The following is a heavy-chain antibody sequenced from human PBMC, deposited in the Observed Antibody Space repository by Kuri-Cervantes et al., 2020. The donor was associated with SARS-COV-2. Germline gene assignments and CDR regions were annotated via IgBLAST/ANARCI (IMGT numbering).Heavy chain of an antibody. J-gene: IGHJ5*02. V-gene: IGHV4-34*01. CDR1: GGSFSGYY. Sequence: SETLSLTCAVYGGSFSGYYWSWIRQPPGKGLEWIGEINHSGSTNYNPSLKSRVTISVDTSKNQFSLKLSSVTAADTAVYYCAGDRRDSSGWANWYDPWGQGTLTVSS. D-gene: IGHD6-19*01. CDR3: AGDRRDSSGWANWYDP. CDR2: INHSGST.